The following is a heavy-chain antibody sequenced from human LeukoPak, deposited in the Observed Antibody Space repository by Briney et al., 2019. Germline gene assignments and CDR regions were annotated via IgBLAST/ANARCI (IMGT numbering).Heavy chain of an antibody. CDR2: ISGSGGST. V-gene: IGHV3-23*01. CDR3: AKVTGYWYFDL. Sequence: GGSLRLSCAASGFTFDDYAMHWVRQAPGKGLEWVSGISGSGGSTYADSVKGRFTISRDNSKNTLYLQMNSLRAEDTAVYYCAKVTGYWYFDLWGRGTLVTVSS. D-gene: IGHD3-9*01. CDR1: GFTFDDYA. J-gene: IGHJ2*01.